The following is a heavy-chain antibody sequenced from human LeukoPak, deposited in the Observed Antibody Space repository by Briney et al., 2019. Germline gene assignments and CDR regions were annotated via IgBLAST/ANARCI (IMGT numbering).Heavy chain of an antibody. CDR2: ISGDGLKT. D-gene: IGHD6-19*01. J-gene: IGHJ4*02. V-gene: IGHV3-23*01. Sequence: AGGSLRLSCATSGFIFSDYAMAWVRQAPGKGLEWVSDISGDGLKTYYADSVKGRFTISRDNSKNTLYLQMNSLRAEDTAVYYCAKEEQWLVLYYFDYWGQGTLVTVSS. CDR3: AKEEQWLVLYYFDY. CDR1: GFIFSDYA.